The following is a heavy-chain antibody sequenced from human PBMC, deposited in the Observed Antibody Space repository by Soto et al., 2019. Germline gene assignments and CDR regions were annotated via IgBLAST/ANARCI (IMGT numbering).Heavy chain of an antibody. Sequence: SETLSLTCTVSGGSIRDYYWSWIRQPPGKGLEWIGYIYYTGTTTYNPSLKSRLTISEDTSKNQFSLKLRSVTSAGTAVYYCARLGGYYQAFDNWGQGTLVTVSS. D-gene: IGHD3-22*01. CDR3: ARLGGYYQAFDN. J-gene: IGHJ4*02. CDR2: IYYTGTT. V-gene: IGHV4-59*08. CDR1: GGSIRDYY.